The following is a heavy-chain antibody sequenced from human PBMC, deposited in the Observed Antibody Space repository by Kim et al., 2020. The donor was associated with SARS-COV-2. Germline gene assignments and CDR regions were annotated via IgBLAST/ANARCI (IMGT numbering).Heavy chain of an antibody. Sequence: SVKVSCKASGGTFSSYAISWVRQAPGQGLEWMGGIIPIFGTANYAQKFQGRVTITADESTSTAYMELSSLRSEDTAVYYCARKKMRTLGGGSWYFDLWGRGTLVTVSS. CDR3: ARKKMRTLGGGSWYFDL. V-gene: IGHV1-69*13. CDR2: IIPIFGTA. J-gene: IGHJ2*01. D-gene: IGHD1-26*01. CDR1: GGTFSSYA.